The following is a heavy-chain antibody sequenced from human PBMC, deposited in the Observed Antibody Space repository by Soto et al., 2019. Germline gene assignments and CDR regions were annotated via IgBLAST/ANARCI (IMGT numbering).Heavy chain of an antibody. CDR2: ISPGDSDT. Sequence: SGYTFTSYWIGWVRQMPGKGLEWMGIISPGDSDTRYSPSFQGQVTISADKSISTAYLQWSSLKASDTAMYYCARQYYYDSSGYYPIDFWGQGTLVTVSS. CDR3: ARQYYYDSSGYYPIDF. D-gene: IGHD3-22*01. CDR1: GYTFTSYW. J-gene: IGHJ4*02. V-gene: IGHV5-51*01.